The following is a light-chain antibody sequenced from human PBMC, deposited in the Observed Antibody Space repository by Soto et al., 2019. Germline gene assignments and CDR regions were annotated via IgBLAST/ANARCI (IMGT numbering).Light chain of an antibody. CDR3: QSYDSSLSGSV. J-gene: IGLJ3*02. V-gene: IGLV2-8*01. CDR1: SSDVGGYNY. CDR2: EVN. Sequence: QSALTQPPSASGSPGQSVAISCTGTSSDVGGYNYVSWYQQFPGKAPKLIIYEVNKRPSGVPDRFSGSKSGNTASLTVSGLQAEDESDYYCQSYDSSLSGSVFGGGTKLTVL.